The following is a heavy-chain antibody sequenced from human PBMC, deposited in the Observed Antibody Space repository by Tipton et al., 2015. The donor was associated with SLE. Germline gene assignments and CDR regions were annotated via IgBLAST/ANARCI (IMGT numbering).Heavy chain of an antibody. D-gene: IGHD4-23*01. CDR2: MSYSGRT. V-gene: IGHV4-39*01. CDR3: ARHGNQDY. J-gene: IGHJ4*02. Sequence: TLSLTCIVSSDSVSSGDYFWGWIRQPPGKGLEWIASMSYSGRTYYNPSLKSRVTISVDSSKNHFSLNLSSVTAADTAVYYCARHGNQDYWGQGTLVTVSS. CDR1: SDSVSSGDYF.